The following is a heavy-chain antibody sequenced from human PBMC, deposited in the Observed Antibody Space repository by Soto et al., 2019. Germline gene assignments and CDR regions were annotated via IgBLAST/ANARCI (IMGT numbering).Heavy chain of an antibody. CDR3: AGANSSTWYQLDYKWFDT. Sequence: SETLSLTCTVSGASISSYYWSWIRQFPGKGLEWIGYMYYRETTKYNPSLKSRVSISVDTSKNQVYLNLNSVTAADTAVYYCAGANSSTWYQLDYKWFDTWGQGNQVTVSS. V-gene: IGHV4-59*01. J-gene: IGHJ5*02. CDR1: GASISSYY. CDR2: MYYRETT. D-gene: IGHD6-13*01.